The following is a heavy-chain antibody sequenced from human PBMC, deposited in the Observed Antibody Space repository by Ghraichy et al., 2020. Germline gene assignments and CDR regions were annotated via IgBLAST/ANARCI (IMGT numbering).Heavy chain of an antibody. CDR3: GKDPNGDYLGAFDF. CDR2: IRGSGAGT. Sequence: GGSLRLSCAGSGFTFSRYGLIWVRQAPGKGLEWVSGIRGSGAGTVYADSVKGRFTISRDNSRNTLYLQMNSLTAEDTAVYYCGKDPNGDYLGAFDFWGQGTMVTVSS. J-gene: IGHJ3*01. V-gene: IGHV3-23*01. D-gene: IGHD4-17*01. CDR1: GFTFSRYG.